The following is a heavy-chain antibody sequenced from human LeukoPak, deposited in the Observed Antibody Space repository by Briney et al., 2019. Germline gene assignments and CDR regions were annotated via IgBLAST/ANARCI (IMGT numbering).Heavy chain of an antibody. D-gene: IGHD3-10*01. Sequence: SQTLSLTCTVSGASISSSNYYWSWIRQPAGKGLEWIGRIYTIGSTNYNPSLKSRVSVSVDTSKNQFSLKLSSVTAADTAVYYCARGLWFGDENPPYFDYWGQGTLVTVSS. CDR2: IYTIGST. CDR3: ARGLWFGDENPPYFDY. CDR1: GASISSSNYY. J-gene: IGHJ4*02. V-gene: IGHV4-61*02.